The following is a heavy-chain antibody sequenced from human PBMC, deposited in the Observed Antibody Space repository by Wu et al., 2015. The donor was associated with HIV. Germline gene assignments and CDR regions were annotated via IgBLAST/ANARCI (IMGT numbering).Heavy chain of an antibody. J-gene: IGHJ2*01. V-gene: IGHV1-8*02. CDR1: GYSLTTYD. CDR2: INPNSGNT. Sequence: QVQLVQSGAEVKKPGAAVKVSCKASGYSLTTYDINWVRQAPGQGLEWMGWINPNSGNTAYGQKFQGRVTMTWDTSKSTAYMEMSSLRSEDTAVYFXARGGANVAATGXYWYFDLWGRGHLVTV. D-gene: IGHD6-13*01. CDR3: ARGGANVAATGXYWYFDL.